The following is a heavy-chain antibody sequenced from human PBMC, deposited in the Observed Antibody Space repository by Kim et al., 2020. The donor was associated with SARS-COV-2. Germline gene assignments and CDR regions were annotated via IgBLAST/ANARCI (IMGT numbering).Heavy chain of an antibody. CDR1: GGSISSSSYY. CDR2: NCGSASS. J-gene: IGHJ6*03. CDR3: ARRTMLGGLSYYNNY. Sequence: SETLSLTCAVSGGSISSSSYYWVWIRQPPGKGREGVSSNCGSASSNYNPSRKIPITIAMAKTKNHLSLRPMSVTDAAVDVYDCARRTMLGGLSYYNNY. V-gene: IGHV4-39*02. D-gene: IGHD2-15*01.